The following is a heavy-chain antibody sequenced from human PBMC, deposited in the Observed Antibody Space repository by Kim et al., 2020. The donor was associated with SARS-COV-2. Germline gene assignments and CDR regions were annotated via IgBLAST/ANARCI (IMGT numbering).Heavy chain of an antibody. CDR2: IYYSGST. V-gene: IGHV4-59*08. Sequence: SETLSLTCTVSGGSISSYYWSWIRQPPGKGLEWIGYIYYSGSTNYNPSLKSRVTISVDTSKNQFSLKLSSVTAADTAVYYCARRGGGGAFDIWGQGTMVTVSS. J-gene: IGHJ3*02. CDR1: GGSISSYY. CDR3: ARRGGGGAFDI. D-gene: IGHD3-10*01.